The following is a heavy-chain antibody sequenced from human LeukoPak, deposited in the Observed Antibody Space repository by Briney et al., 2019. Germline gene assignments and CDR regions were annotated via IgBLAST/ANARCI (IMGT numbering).Heavy chain of an antibody. CDR1: GFSFSSYA. Sequence: GGSLRLSCAASGFSFSSYAMSWVRQAPGKGLEWVSAISGSGGNTYYADSVSGRFTISRDNSKNTLYLQMNSLRAEDTAIYYCAKVSWATYVDYWGQGTLVTVSS. CDR2: ISGSGGNT. J-gene: IGHJ4*02. D-gene: IGHD3-16*01. CDR3: AKVSWATYVDY. V-gene: IGHV3-23*01.